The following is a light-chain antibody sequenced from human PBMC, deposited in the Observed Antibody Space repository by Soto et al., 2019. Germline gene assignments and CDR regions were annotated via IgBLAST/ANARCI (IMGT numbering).Light chain of an antibody. V-gene: IGLV1-47*01. CDR2: RNN. J-gene: IGLJ2*01. CDR1: SSNIGSKY. CDR3: ASWDSSLGGPA. Sequence: QSVLTQPPSASGTPGQRVTISCSGSSSNIGSKYVYWYQQLPGTAPKLLMYRNNQRPSGVPDRFSGSKSGTSASLAISVLRSEDEADYHCASWDSSLGGPAFGGGTKLTVL.